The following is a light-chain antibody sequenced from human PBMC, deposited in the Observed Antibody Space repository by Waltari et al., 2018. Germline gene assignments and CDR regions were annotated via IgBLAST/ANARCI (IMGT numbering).Light chain of an antibody. CDR1: QDISNY. CDR3: QQYENFPVT. Sequence: DIQVTQSPSSLSASGGDRVTITCQASQDISNYLNWYQQKPGKAPKLLIYDTSHLQTGVPSRFSGSGGGTDFTFTISSLQPEDIATYYCQQYENFPVTFGQGTRLEIK. J-gene: IGKJ5*01. CDR2: DTS. V-gene: IGKV1-33*01.